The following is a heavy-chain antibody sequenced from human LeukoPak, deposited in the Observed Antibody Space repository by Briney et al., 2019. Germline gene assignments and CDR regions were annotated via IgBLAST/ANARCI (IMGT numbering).Heavy chain of an antibody. D-gene: IGHD6-13*01. Sequence: SETLSLTCTVSGGSISNYYWSWIRQPPGKGLEWIGSIYYSGSTYYNPSLKSRVTISVDTSKNQFSLKLSSVTAADTAVYYCAREYAYSSSWGDAFDIWGQGTMVTVSS. V-gene: IGHV4-39*07. CDR2: IYYSGST. CDR3: AREYAYSSSWGDAFDI. J-gene: IGHJ3*02. CDR1: GGSISNYY.